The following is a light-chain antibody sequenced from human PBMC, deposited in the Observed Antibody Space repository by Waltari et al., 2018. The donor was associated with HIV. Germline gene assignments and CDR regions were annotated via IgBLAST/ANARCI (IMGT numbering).Light chain of an antibody. CDR1: QTIYNRR. V-gene: IGKV1-5*03. Sequence: DIQLTQSPSTLSASVGDRVTITCRASQTIYNRRLAWYQQKPGKPPKLLIYEASRLESAVPSRFSASGSGTEFTLTISSLQPDDFATYFCQQYDGHSPRTFGQGTKVDIE. CDR3: QQYDGHSPRT. CDR2: EAS. J-gene: IGKJ2*01.